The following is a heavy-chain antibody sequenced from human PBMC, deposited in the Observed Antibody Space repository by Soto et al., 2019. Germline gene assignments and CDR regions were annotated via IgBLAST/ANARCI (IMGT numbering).Heavy chain of an antibody. J-gene: IGHJ4*02. Sequence: SVKVSCKASGGTFSSYTISWVRQAPGQGLEWMGRIIPILGIANYAQKFQGRVTITADKSTSTAYMELSSLRSEDTAVYYCARDTGCSGGSCYSYYFDYWGQGTLVTVSS. CDR1: GGTFSSYT. V-gene: IGHV1-69*04. CDR3: ARDTGCSGGSCYSYYFDY. CDR2: IIPILGIA. D-gene: IGHD2-15*01.